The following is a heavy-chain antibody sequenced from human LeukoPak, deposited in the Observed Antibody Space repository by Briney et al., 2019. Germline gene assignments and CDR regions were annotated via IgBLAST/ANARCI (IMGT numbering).Heavy chain of an antibody. D-gene: IGHD3-22*01. CDR2: INPNSGGT. V-gene: IGHV1-2*02. CDR1: GYTFTGYY. CDR3: ARDPYYYDSSGPRGNNY. J-gene: IGHJ4*02. Sequence: ASVKVSCKASGYTFTGYYMHWVRQAPGQGLEWMGWINPNSGGTNYAQKFQGRVPMTRDTSISTAYMELSRLRSDDTAVYYCARDPYYYDSSGPRGNNYWGQGTLVTVSS.